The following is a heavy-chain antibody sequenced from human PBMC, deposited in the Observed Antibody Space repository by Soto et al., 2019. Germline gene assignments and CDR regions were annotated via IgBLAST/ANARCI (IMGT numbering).Heavy chain of an antibody. Sequence: SETLSLTCAVYGGSFSGYYWSWIRQPPGKGLEWIGEINHSGSTNYNPSLKSRVTISVDTSKNQFSLKLSSVTAEDTAVYYCAKNFIAAAGKGYFDYWGQGTLVTVSS. CDR3: AKNFIAAAGKGYFDY. CDR1: GGSFSGYY. V-gene: IGHV4-34*01. CDR2: INHSGST. J-gene: IGHJ4*02. D-gene: IGHD6-13*01.